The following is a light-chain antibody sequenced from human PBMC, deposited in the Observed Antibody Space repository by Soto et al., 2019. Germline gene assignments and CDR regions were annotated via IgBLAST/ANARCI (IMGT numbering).Light chain of an antibody. CDR3: TSYPGSSTPYA. V-gene: IGLV2-14*03. CDR2: DVS. Sequence: QSALAQPASVSGSPGQSIAISCTGTSSDVGSYNYVSWYQQHPDKAPRLIIYDVSNRPSGVSDRFSGSKSGNTASLTISGLQAEDEAAYYCTSYPGSSTPYAFGVGTTV. J-gene: IGLJ1*01. CDR1: SSDVGSYNY.